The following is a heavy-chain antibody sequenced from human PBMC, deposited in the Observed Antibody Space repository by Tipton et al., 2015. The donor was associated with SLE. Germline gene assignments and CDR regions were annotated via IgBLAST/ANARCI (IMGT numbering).Heavy chain of an antibody. CDR3: ARVGDATDY. CDR1: GGSISRSSHS. V-gene: IGHV4-39*07. CDR2: IYYSGTT. J-gene: IGHJ4*02. D-gene: IGHD2-2*01. Sequence: TLSLTCTVSGGSISRSSHSWDWIRQPPGKGLEWIGSIYYSGTTYYNPSLKSRVTISLDTSENQFSLKLNSVTAADTAVYYCARVGDATDYWGQGTLVTVSS.